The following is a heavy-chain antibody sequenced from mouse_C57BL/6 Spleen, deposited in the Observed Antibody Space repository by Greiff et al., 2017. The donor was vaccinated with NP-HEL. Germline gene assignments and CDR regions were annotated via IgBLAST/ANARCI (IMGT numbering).Heavy chain of an antibody. J-gene: IGHJ3*01. CDR3: ARGPPLDMITTGEFAY. V-gene: IGHV1-9*01. CDR1: GYTFTGYW. D-gene: IGHD2-4*01. Sequence: QVQLQQSGAELMKPGASVKLSCKATGYTFTGYWIEWVKQRPGHGLEWIGVILPGSGSTNYNEKFKGKATFTADTSSNTAYMQLSSLTTEDSAIYYCARGPPLDMITTGEFAYWGQGTLVTVSA. CDR2: ILPGSGST.